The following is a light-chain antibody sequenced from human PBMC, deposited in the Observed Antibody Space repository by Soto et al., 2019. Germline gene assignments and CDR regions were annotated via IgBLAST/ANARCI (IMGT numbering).Light chain of an antibody. V-gene: IGLV2-11*01. J-gene: IGLJ1*01. Sequence: QSVLTHPRSVSGSPGQSFAISCTGTSSDVGGYNYVSWYQQHPGKVPKLIIFVVYKRPSGVPDRFSGSRSGSTASLTISGLQADDEADYYCCSYAGGWYVVGTGTKVTVL. CDR3: CSYAGGWYV. CDR1: SSDVGGYNY. CDR2: VVY.